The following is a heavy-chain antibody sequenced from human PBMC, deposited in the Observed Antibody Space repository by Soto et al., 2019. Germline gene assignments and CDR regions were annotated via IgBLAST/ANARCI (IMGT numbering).Heavy chain of an antibody. V-gene: IGHV4-31*01. CDR3: ASGYGSIDP. J-gene: IGHJ5*02. Sequence: QVQLQESGPGLVKPSQTLSLTCTVSGGSISSGGYYWSWIRQHPGKGLEWIGYMYHSGSTYYNPPLKSPVTISVDTSNNEFSLKVSSVTAADTALYFCASGYGSIDPWGQGTLVTVSS. CDR1: GGSISSGGYY. CDR2: MYHSGST. D-gene: IGHD2-2*03.